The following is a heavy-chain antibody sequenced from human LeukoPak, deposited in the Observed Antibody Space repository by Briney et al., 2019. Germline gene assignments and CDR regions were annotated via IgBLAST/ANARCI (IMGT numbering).Heavy chain of an antibody. Sequence: PGGSLRLSCAASGFTFSSYAISWVRQAPGRGLEWVSAISGGSTYYTDSVKGRFTISRDNSKNTLYLQMNSLRGEDTAVYYCAKALTSGWYLFDYWGQGTLVTVSS. CDR2: ISGGST. J-gene: IGHJ4*02. CDR3: AKALTSGWYLFDY. V-gene: IGHV3-23*01. D-gene: IGHD6-19*01. CDR1: GFTFSSYA.